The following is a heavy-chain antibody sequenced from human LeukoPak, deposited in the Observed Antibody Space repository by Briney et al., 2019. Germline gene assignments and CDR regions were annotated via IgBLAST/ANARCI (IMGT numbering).Heavy chain of an antibody. CDR2: IYHSGST. CDR1: GGSISSGGYS. J-gene: IGHJ4*02. Sequence: TSETLSLTCAVSGGSISSGGYSWSWIRQPPGKGLEWIGYIYHSGSTYYNPSLKSRVTISVDRSKNQFSLKLSSVTAADTAVYYCAGLVGRYSSGLYYYYFDYWGQGTLVTVSS. D-gene: IGHD3-22*01. CDR3: AGLVGRYSSGLYYYYFDY. V-gene: IGHV4-30-2*01.